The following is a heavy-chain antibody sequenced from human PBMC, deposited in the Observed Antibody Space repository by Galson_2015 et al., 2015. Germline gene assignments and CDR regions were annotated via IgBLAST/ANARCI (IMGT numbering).Heavy chain of an antibody. J-gene: IGHJ2*01. CDR1: GFTFSSYD. D-gene: IGHD6-6*01. Sequence: SLRLSCAASGFTFSSYDMHWVRQATGKGLEWVSAIGTAGDTYYPGSVKGRFTISRENAKNSLYLRMNSLRAGDTAVYYCAREPYSSSSEWYFDLWGRGTLVTVSS. V-gene: IGHV3-13*01. CDR2: IGTAGDT. CDR3: AREPYSSSSEWYFDL.